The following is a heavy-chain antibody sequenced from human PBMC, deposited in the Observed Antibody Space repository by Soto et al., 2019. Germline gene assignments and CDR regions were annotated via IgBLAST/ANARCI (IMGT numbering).Heavy chain of an antibody. CDR1: GFTFSSYE. J-gene: IGHJ4*02. D-gene: IGHD2-8*02. V-gene: IGHV3-48*03. CDR2: ITSTGSTR. CDR3: ARGYCTSSACHWNFDY. Sequence: GGSLRLSCAASGFTFSSYEMNWVRQAPGKGLEWVSDITSTGSTRYYADSVKGRFTISRDNAKNSLYLQMNSLRAEDTAVYYCARGYCTSSACHWNFDYWGQGTLVTVSS.